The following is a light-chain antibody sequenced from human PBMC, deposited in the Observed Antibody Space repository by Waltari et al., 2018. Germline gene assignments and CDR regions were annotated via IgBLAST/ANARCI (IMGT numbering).Light chain of an antibody. CDR2: RSN. CDR1: SSNIGSSY. CDR3: AAWDDSLSVNWV. Sequence: QSVLTQPPSASGTPGHRVTISCSGSSSNIGSSYVYWYQQLPGTAPKLLIYRSNQRPSGVPDRFSGSKSGTSASLAISGLRSEDEADYYCAAWDDSLSVNWVFGGGTKLTVL. J-gene: IGLJ3*02. V-gene: IGLV1-47*01.